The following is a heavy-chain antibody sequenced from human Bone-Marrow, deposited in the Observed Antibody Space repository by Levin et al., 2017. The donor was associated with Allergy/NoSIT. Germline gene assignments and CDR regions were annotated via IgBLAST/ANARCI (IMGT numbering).Heavy chain of an antibody. J-gene: IGHJ6*02. CDR2: VFHSGSS. D-gene: IGHD3-10*01. V-gene: IGHV4-38-2*02. CDR1: EYSLNHGFY. CDR3: ASSSSAWLGANHYFYALDV. Sequence: SETLSLTCTVSEYSLNHGFYWAWIRPTPGKGLEWIGSVFHSGSSYYNPSLKSRVSISADASRKQFSLRVKSVTAADTALYYCASSSSAWLGANHYFYALDVWGQGTTVTVSS.